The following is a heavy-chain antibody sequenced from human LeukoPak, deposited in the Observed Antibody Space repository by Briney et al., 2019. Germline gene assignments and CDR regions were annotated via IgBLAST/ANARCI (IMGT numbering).Heavy chain of an antibody. CDR1: GFTFSSYD. V-gene: IGHV3-13*01. J-gene: IGHJ4*02. CDR2: IGTAGDT. Sequence: GGSLRLSCAASGFTFSSYDMHWVRQATGKGLEWVSAIGTAGDTYYPGSVKGRFTISRENAKNSLYLQMNSLRAGDTAVYYCARQSYGDYGFDYWGQGTLVTVSS. D-gene: IGHD4-17*01. CDR3: ARQSYGDYGFDY.